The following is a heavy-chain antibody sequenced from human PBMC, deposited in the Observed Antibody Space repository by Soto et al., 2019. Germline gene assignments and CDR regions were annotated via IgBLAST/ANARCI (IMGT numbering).Heavy chain of an antibody. CDR3: LIAVAGSFAPDY. CDR1: GFTFRTYS. V-gene: IGHV3-21*01. CDR2: ISSSSTYI. Sequence: PGGSVRLSCAASGFTFRTYSLHRARQAPGKGLEWVSYISSSSTYIYYADSVKGRFTISRDNAKNSLYLQMNSLRAEDTAVYYCLIAVAGSFAPDYWGQGTLVTVSS. D-gene: IGHD6-19*01. J-gene: IGHJ4*02.